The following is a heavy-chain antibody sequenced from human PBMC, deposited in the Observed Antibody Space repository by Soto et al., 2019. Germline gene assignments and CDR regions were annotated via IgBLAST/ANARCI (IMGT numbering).Heavy chain of an antibody. D-gene: IGHD2-8*01. J-gene: IGHJ4*02. CDR1: GFPFSSFA. Sequence: EVHLVESGGGLVQPGGSLRLSCAVSGFPFSSFAMNWVRQAPGRGLEWVSFISDSGSTTYYADSVKGRFTISRDSAKNSLYLHMNSLRDEDTAVYFGARDPNGITDFDYWGQGTQVTVSS. CDR3: ARDPNGITDFDY. V-gene: IGHV3-48*02. CDR2: ISDSGSTT.